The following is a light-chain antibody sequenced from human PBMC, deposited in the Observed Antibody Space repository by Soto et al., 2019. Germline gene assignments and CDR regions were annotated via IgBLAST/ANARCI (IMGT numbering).Light chain of an antibody. V-gene: IGLV2-14*01. J-gene: IGLJ1*01. CDR2: LVS. Sequence: QSALTQPASVSGSPGQSITISCTGTTSDIGDYNYVSWYQHLPDKVPKLIISLVSNRPSGVSNRFSGSKSDNTASLTISGLQAEDEGDYYCTSWGIFGPGTKVTVL. CDR1: TSDIGDYNY. CDR3: TSWGI.